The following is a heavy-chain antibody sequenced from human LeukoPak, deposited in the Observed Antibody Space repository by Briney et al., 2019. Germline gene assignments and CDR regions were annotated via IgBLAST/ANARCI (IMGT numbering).Heavy chain of an antibody. V-gene: IGHV4-39*01. J-gene: IGHJ4*02. CDR1: GGSISSNSYY. CDR3: ARQRMVVTPEFFDY. CDR2: ISHSGST. D-gene: IGHD4-23*01. Sequence: SETLSLTCTVSGGSISSNSYYWGWIRQPPGKGLEWIGSISHSGSTNYNPSLKSRVTISVDTSKNQFSLKLDAVTAADTAMYYCARQRMVVTPEFFDYWGQGTLVIVSS.